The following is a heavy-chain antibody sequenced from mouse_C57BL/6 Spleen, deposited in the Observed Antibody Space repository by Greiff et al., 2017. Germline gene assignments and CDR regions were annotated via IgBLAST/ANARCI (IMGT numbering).Heavy chain of an antibody. D-gene: IGHD2-4*01. CDR3: ARGGLRRDYAMDY. CDR1: GFTFTTYP. J-gene: IGHJ4*01. V-gene: IGHV1-47*01. CDR2: FHPYNDDT. Sequence: VKLQESGAELVKPGASVKMSCKASGFTFTTYPIEWMKQNHGKSLEWIGNFHPYNDDTKYNEKFKGKATLTVEKSSSTVYLELSRLTSDDSAVYYCARGGLRRDYAMDYWGQGTSVTVSS.